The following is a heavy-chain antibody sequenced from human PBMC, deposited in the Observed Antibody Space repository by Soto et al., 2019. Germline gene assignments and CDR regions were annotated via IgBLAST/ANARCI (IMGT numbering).Heavy chain of an antibody. J-gene: IGHJ6*02. CDR1: GGTFSSYT. D-gene: IGHD1-1*01. V-gene: IGHV1-69*02. CDR2: IIPILGIA. CDR3: ARDSTGTSYYSDGMDV. Sequence: QVQLVQSGAEVKKPGSSVKVSCKASGGTFSSYTISWVRQAPGQGLEWMGRIIPILGIANYAQKFQGRVTIPANKSTRTAYRALSSLRSEDTAVYYCARDSTGTSYYSDGMDVWGQGTTVTVSS.